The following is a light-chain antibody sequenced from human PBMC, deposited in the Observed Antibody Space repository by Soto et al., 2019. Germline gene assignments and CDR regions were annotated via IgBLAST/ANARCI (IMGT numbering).Light chain of an antibody. J-gene: IGKJ5*01. CDR2: GAS. CDR3: HHYGGSPIT. CDR1: QSVNSDY. V-gene: IGKV3-20*01. Sequence: VLTQSPGTLSVSPGDRATLSCRASQSVNSDYLGWFQQKPGQSPRRLIYGASTRATGIPDRFSGSGSGTDFTLTISSLEPEDFAVYYCHHYGGSPITXGQGTRLEIK.